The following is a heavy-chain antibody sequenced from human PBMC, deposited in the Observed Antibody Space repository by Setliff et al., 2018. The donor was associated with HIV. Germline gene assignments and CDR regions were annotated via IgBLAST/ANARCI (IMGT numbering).Heavy chain of an antibody. CDR3: ARTRGYTYGYIDS. CDR2: IYYSGST. V-gene: IGHV4-39*01. Sequence: KPSETLSLTCTVSGDSTSSSSSYWGWIRQPPGKGLEWIGSIYYSGSTYYNPSLKSRVTISVDTSKNQFSLKLNSVTAADTAVYYCARTRGYTYGYIDSWAQGTLVTAPQ. J-gene: IGHJ4*02. D-gene: IGHD5-18*01. CDR1: GDSTSSSSSY.